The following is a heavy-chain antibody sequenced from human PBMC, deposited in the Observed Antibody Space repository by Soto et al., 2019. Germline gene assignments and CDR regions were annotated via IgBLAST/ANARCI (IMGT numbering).Heavy chain of an antibody. Sequence: PGGSLRLSCTASGFTFGDYAMTWFRQAPGKGLEWVGFIRSKTYGGTTEYAASVKGRFTISRDDSKSIAYLQMNSLKTEDTAVYFCTTHLVTGYATYCFDYWGQGTLGTVSS. V-gene: IGHV3-49*03. J-gene: IGHJ4*02. CDR1: GFTFGDYA. D-gene: IGHD3-9*01. CDR3: TTHLVTGYATYCFDY. CDR2: IRSKTYGGTT.